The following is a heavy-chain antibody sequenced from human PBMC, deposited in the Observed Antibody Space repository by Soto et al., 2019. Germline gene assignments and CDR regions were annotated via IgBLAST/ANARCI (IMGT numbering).Heavy chain of an antibody. J-gene: IGHJ4*02. V-gene: IGHV3-21*01. Sequence: VQLVESGGGVVKPGGSLRLSCAASGFTFSNYNMNWIRQAPGKGLEWVASISSSRSNINYADSVKGRFTISRDNAKNSLYLQMNSLRAEDTAVYYCARSLDDVAYVFDYWGQGTLVTVSS. CDR2: ISSSRSNI. CDR3: ARSLDDVAYVFDY. D-gene: IGHD3-10*02. CDR1: GFTFSNYN.